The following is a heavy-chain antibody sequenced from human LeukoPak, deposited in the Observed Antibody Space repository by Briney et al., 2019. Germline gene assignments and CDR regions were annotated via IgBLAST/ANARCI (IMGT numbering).Heavy chain of an antibody. CDR3: ARDSTWNFDY. J-gene: IGHJ4*02. Sequence: PGGSLRLSCAASGFTFSTYWMSWVRQAPGKGLEWVANINQDGSEKYYVDSVKGRFTISRDNAKNSLYLQMNSPRAEDTAVYFCARDSTWNFDYWGQGTLVTVSS. D-gene: IGHD3-3*01. V-gene: IGHV3-7*03. CDR2: INQDGSEK. CDR1: GFTFSTYW.